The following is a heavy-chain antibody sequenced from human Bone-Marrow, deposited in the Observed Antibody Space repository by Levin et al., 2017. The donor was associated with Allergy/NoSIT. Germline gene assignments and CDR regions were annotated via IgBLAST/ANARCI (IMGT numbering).Heavy chain of an antibody. CDR2: MFAGGAA. CDR1: GDSISNTHHY. Sequence: SETLSLTCTVSGDSISNTHHYWSWIRQPAGTGLEWIGRMFAGGAATYKRSLRRRVTISIDTSKNQFSLKLTSVTAADTAVSYCARDETFNSWHVGWFDSWGQGTLVTVSS. CDR3: ARDETFNSWHVGWFDS. V-gene: IGHV4-61*02. D-gene: IGHD2/OR15-2a*01. J-gene: IGHJ5*01.